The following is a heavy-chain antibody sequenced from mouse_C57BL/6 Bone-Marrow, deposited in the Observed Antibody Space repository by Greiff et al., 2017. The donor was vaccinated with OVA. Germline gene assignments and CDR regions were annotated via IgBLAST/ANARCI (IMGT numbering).Heavy chain of an antibody. J-gene: IGHJ3*01. CDR1: GFSLTSYG. CDR2: IWSGGST. CDR3: ARISPFPY. Sequence: VQLQQSGPGLVQPSQSLSITCTVSGFSLTSYGVHWVRQSPGKGLEWLGVIWSGGSTDYNAAFISRLSISKDNSKSQVFFKMNSLQASDTAIYYCARISPFPYWGQGTLVTVSA. V-gene: IGHV2-2*01.